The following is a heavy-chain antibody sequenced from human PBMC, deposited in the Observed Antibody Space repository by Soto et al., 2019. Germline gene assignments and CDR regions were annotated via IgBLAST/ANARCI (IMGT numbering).Heavy chain of an antibody. V-gene: IGHV3-48*02. CDR3: ARDPVRFGEFDY. Sequence: EVQLVESGGGLVQPGGSLRLSCAASGFTFSSYSMNWVRQAPGKGLEWVSYISSSSTIYYADSVKGRFTISRDNAKNSLYLQMNSLRDEDTAVYYCARDPVRFGEFDYWGQGTLVTVSS. CDR2: ISSSSTI. CDR1: GFTFSSYS. J-gene: IGHJ4*02. D-gene: IGHD3-10*01.